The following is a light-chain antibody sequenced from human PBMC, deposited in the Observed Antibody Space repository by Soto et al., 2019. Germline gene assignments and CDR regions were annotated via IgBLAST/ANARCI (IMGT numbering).Light chain of an antibody. J-gene: IGKJ5*01. CDR2: DAS. CDR3: QQRNEWPPII. Sequence: EILLTQSPATLSLSPGERATLSYRASQSVSNKLAWYQQKPGQAPRLLIYDASNRAAGIPARFSGSGSGTDFILTISSLEPEDFAVYYCQQRNEWPPIIFGQGTRLDNK. V-gene: IGKV3-11*01. CDR1: QSVSNK.